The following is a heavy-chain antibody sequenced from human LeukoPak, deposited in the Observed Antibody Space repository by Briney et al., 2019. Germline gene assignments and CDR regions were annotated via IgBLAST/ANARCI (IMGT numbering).Heavy chain of an antibody. V-gene: IGHV4-34*01. CDR1: GGSFSGYY. CDR3: ARETSTWNSFEY. D-gene: IGHD1/OR15-1a*01. Sequence: SETLSLTCAVYGGSFSGYYWSWIRQSPGRGLEWIGQINDSGDTDYNPSLKSRVTISIDTSKKQFSLRLRSVTAVDTALYYCARETSTWNSFEYWGQGTAVTVSS. CDR2: INDSGDT. J-gene: IGHJ4*02.